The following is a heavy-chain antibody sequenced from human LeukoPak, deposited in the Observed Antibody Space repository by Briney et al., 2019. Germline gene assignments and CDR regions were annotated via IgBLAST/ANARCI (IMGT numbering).Heavy chain of an antibody. D-gene: IGHD2-2*01. V-gene: IGHV4-39*07. J-gene: IGHJ6*02. CDR1: GGSISSSSYY. Sequence: SETLSLTCTVSGGSISSSSYYWGWIRQPPGKGLEWIGSIYYSGSTNYNPPLKSRVTISVDTSKNQFSLKLSSVTAADTAVCYCAARRYCSSTSCYLGHYGMDVWGQGTTVTVSS. CDR2: IYYSGST. CDR3: AARRYCSSTSCYLGHYGMDV.